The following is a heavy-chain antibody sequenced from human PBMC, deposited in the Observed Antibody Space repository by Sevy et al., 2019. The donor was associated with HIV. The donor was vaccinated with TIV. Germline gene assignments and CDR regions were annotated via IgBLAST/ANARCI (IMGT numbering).Heavy chain of an antibody. CDR3: AKEGQGEYYDSSGSFDY. CDR1: GFTFSSYA. V-gene: IGHV3-23*01. J-gene: IGHJ4*02. D-gene: IGHD3-22*01. Sequence: GSVRLSCAASGFTFSSYAMSWVRQAPGKGLEWVSSISGSGSFTYYADSVKGNFTISRDNSKNTQYLQMTSLRAEDTAVYYSAKEGQGEYYDSSGSFDYWGQGTLVTVSS. CDR2: ISGSGSFT.